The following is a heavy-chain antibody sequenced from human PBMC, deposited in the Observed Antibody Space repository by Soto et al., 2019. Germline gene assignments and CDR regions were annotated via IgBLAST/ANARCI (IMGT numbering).Heavy chain of an antibody. J-gene: IGHJ4*02. CDR2: ISSSGSII. V-gene: IGHV3-11*04. Sequence: GGSLRLSCASSGFTFSDYYMSWIRQAPGKGLEWVSYISSSGSIIYYADSVKGRFTISRDNSKNTLYLQMNSLRAEDTAVYYCASSGYSYGPDDYFDYWGQGTLVTVSS. CDR1: GFTFSDYY. CDR3: ASSGYSYGPDDYFDY. D-gene: IGHD5-18*01.